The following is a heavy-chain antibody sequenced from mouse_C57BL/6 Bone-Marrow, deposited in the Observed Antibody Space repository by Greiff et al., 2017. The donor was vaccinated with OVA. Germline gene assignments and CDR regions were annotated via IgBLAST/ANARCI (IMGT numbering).Heavy chain of an antibody. J-gene: IGHJ1*03. V-gene: IGHV5-6*01. CDR1: GFTFSSYG. CDR3: ARDLGYWYFDV. CDR2: ISSGGSYT. Sequence: VQLQQSGGDLVKPGGSLKLSCAASGFTFSSYGMSWVRQTPDKRLEWVATISSGGSYTYYPDSVKGRFTISRDNAKNTLYLQMSSLKSEDTAMYYCARDLGYWYFDVWGTGTTVTVSA. D-gene: IGHD3-1*01.